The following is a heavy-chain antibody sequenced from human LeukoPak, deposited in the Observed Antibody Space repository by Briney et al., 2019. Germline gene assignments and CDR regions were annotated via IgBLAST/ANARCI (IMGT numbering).Heavy chain of an antibody. CDR3: ARAPSAYYDSSGYHDY. CDR2: ISYDGSNK. D-gene: IGHD3-22*01. V-gene: IGHV3-30*01. J-gene: IGHJ4*02. CDR1: GFTFSSYA. Sequence: GGSLRLSCAASGFTFSSYAMHWVRQAPGKGLEWVAVISYDGSNKYYADSVKGRFTISRDNSKNTLYLQMNSLRAEDTAVYYCARAPSAYYDSSGYHDYWGQGTLVTVSS.